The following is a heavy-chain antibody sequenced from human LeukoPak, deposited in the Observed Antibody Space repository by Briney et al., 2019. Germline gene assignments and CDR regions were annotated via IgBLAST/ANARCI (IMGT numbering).Heavy chain of an antibody. CDR3: AKDGPTWIQLWFSYQVDHYYFDY. D-gene: IGHD5-18*01. CDR2: ISGSGGST. Sequence: PGGSLRLSCAASGFTFSSYSMNWVRQAPGKGLEWVSAISGSGGSTYYADSLKGRFTISRDNSKNTLYLQMNSLRAEDTPVYYCAKDGPTWIQLWFSYQVDHYYFDYWGQGTLVTVSS. J-gene: IGHJ4*02. CDR1: GFTFSSYS. V-gene: IGHV3-23*01.